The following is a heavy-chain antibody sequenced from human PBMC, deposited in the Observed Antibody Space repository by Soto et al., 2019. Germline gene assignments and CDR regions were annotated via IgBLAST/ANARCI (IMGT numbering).Heavy chain of an antibody. CDR3: ARGLLVTAKGWFDL. CDR2: ISYDGKRI. D-gene: IGHD2-21*02. J-gene: IGHJ5*02. Sequence: QVQLVESGGGVVQRGGSLRLSCAASGFPFTSYSMNWVRQSPGKGLEWVAVISYDGKRIYYADSVKGRFTISRDNAKNTMFLQMSGLRPEDTAVYYCARGLLVTAKGWFDLWGQGTQVTVSS. V-gene: IGHV3-30-3*02. CDR1: GFPFTSYS.